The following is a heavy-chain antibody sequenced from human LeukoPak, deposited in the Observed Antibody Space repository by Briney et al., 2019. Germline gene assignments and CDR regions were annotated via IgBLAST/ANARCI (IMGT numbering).Heavy chain of an antibody. J-gene: IGHJ6*03. CDR2: TNPNRGGT. CDR3: ARRAVAYYYYYYMVV. CDR1: GYTFTGYY. D-gene: IGHD6-19*01. Sequence: GASVKVTCKASGYTFTGYYMHWARHAPAQGLEWMGWTNPNRGGTNYAQKFQGKVTITSNSSISTAYMDLSRHRLDDPDASYCARRAVAYYYYYYMVVWGKGTTVTVSS. V-gene: IGHV1-2*02.